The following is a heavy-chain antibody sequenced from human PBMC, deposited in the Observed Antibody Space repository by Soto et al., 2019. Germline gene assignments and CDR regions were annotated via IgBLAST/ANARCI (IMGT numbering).Heavy chain of an antibody. CDR3: ARGLVGATVFDY. CDR2: IYSGGST. V-gene: IGHV3-66*01. CDR1: GFTVSSNY. D-gene: IGHD1-26*01. J-gene: IGHJ4*02. Sequence: EVQLVESGGGLVQPEGSLRLSCAASGFTVSSNYMSWVRQAPGKGLEWISVIYSGGSTDYADSVKGRFTVSRDNSKNPLYLQMKSLRAEDTAVYSCARGLVGATVFDYWGQGTLVTVSS.